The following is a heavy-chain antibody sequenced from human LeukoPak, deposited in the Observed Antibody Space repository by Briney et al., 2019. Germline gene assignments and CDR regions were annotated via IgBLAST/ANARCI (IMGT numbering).Heavy chain of an antibody. CDR3: AKYGADTGWYFDY. CDR2: INSDGSST. Sequence: GGSLRLSCAASGFTFSSYWVHWVRQAPGKGLVWVSPINSDGSSTSYADSVKGRFTISRDNAKNTLSLQMNSLSAEDTAVYHCAKYGADTGWYFDYWGQGTLVTVSS. V-gene: IGHV3-74*01. CDR1: GFTFSSYW. J-gene: IGHJ4*02. D-gene: IGHD6-19*01.